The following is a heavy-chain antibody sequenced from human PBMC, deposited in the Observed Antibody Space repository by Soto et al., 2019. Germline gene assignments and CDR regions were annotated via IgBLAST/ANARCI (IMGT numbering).Heavy chain of an antibody. CDR1: GFTVSSKY. Sequence: GGSLRLSCAASGFTVSSKYMTWVRQAPGKGLEWVSIIESGGSTYYADSVKGRFTISRDNSKNTLYLQMNSLRAEDTAVYYCAKTGKSITMIVVVSIDYWGQGTLVTVSS. V-gene: IGHV3-53*01. J-gene: IGHJ4*02. CDR2: IESGGST. D-gene: IGHD3-22*01. CDR3: AKTGKSITMIVVVSIDY.